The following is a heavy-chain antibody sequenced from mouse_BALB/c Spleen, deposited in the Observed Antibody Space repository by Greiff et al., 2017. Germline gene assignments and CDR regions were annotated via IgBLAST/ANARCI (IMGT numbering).Heavy chain of an antibody. CDR2: ISSGGSYT. J-gene: IGHJ2*01. CDR1: GFTFSSYA. V-gene: IGHV5-9-3*01. D-gene: IGHD1-1*01. CDR3: ANYYGSSYFDY. Sequence: QLVESGGGLVKPGGSLKLSCAASGFTFSSYAMSWVRQTPEKRLEWVATISSGGSYTYYPDSVKGRFTISRDNAKNTLYLQMSSLRSEDTAMYYCANYYGSSYFDYWGQGTTLTVSS.